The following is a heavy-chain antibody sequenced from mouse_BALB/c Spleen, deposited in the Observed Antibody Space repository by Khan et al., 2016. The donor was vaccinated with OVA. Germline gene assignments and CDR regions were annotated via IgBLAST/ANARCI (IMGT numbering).Heavy chain of an antibody. CDR3: ARVKKIVATDFDY. D-gene: IGHD1-1*01. CDR2: TNPTNGRT. CDR1: GYTFTSYW. J-gene: IGHJ2*01. Sequence: QVQLKQSGAELVKAGASVKMSCKASGYTFTSYWMHWVKQRPGQGLEWFAETNPTNGRTYYNEKFKSKATLTVDKSSSTAYMLLSGPTFEDSAVYYCARVKKIVATDFDYWGQGTTLTVSS. V-gene: IGHV1S81*02.